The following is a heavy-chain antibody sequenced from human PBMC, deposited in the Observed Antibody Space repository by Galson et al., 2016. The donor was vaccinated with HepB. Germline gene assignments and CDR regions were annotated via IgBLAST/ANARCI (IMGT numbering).Heavy chain of an antibody. D-gene: IGHD2-15*01. CDR2: ISEDGRAT. Sequence: SLRLSCAASGFTFSTHWMHWVRQAPGKGLVCVSRISEDGRATHYADSVKGRFAISRDNAKNTLYLQMNSLSAEDTAIYYCARVFPARCSGRSCFSEGAFDIWGQGTMVIVSS. J-gene: IGHJ3*02. CDR1: GFTFSTHW. V-gene: IGHV3-74*01. CDR3: ARVFPARCSGRSCFSEGAFDI.